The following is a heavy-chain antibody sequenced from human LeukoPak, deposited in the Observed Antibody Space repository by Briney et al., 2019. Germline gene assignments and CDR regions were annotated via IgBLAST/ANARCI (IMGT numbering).Heavy chain of an antibody. D-gene: IGHD5-12*01. CDR2: ISYDGSNK. V-gene: IGHV3-30*18. CDR1: GFTFSSYG. CDR3: AKDLGGYSGYDLRNPDY. J-gene: IGHJ4*02. Sequence: QPGGSLRLSCAASGFTFSSYGMHWVRQAPGKGLEWVAVISYDGSNKYYADSVKGRFTISRDNSKNTLYLQMNSLRAEDTAVYYCAKDLGGYSGYDLRNPDYWGQGTLVTVSS.